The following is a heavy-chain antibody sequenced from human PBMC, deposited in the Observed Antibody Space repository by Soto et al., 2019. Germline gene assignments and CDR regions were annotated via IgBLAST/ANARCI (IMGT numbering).Heavy chain of an antibody. Sequence: EGALRRYCAASGFTFSSYGMHWVRQAPGKGLEWVAVIWYDGSNKYYADSVKGRFTISRDNSKNTLYLQMNSLRAEDTAVYYCAREGSYYDFWSGYYTGVAYYYYGMDVWGQGTTVTVSS. CDR3: AREGSYYDFWSGYYTGVAYYYYGMDV. J-gene: IGHJ6*02. CDR1: GFTFSSYG. V-gene: IGHV3-33*01. CDR2: IWYDGSNK. D-gene: IGHD3-3*01.